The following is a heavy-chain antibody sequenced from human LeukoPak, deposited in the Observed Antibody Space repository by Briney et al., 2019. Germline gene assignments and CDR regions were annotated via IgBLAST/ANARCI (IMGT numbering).Heavy chain of an antibody. D-gene: IGHD3-22*01. Sequence: GGSLRLSCAASGFTFSSYGMHWVRQAPGKGLEWVAVIWYDGSNKYYADSVKGRFTISRDNSKNTLYLQMNSLRAEDTAMYYCARDDSSGYYWSFDYWGQGTLVTVSS. V-gene: IGHV3-33*01. CDR1: GFTFSSYG. CDR2: IWYDGSNK. CDR3: ARDDSSGYYWSFDY. J-gene: IGHJ4*02.